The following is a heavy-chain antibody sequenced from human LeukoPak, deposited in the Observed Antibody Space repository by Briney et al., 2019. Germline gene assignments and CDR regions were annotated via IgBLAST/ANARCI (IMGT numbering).Heavy chain of an antibody. Sequence: PSETLSLTCTISGGSISTYYWNWIRQPPGKGLEWIGYVYYSGSTNYNPSLKSRVTISVDTSKNQFSLKVSSVTAADTAVYYCARGTSGKYWFDPWGRGTLVTVSS. V-gene: IGHV4-59*01. D-gene: IGHD2-2*01. J-gene: IGHJ5*02. CDR1: GGSISTYY. CDR2: VYYSGST. CDR3: ARGTSGKYWFDP.